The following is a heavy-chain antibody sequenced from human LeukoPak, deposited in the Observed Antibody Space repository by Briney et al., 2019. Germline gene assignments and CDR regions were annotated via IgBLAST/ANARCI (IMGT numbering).Heavy chain of an antibody. D-gene: IGHD6-19*01. CDR3: ARDRIAVAATETSFDY. J-gene: IGHJ4*02. Sequence: GGSLRLSCAASGFSFSTSAMTWVRQAPGKGLEWVANIKQDGSEKNYLDSVKGRFTISRDNAKNSLYLQMSSLRAEDTAVYYCARDRIAVAATETSFDYWGQGTLVTVSS. V-gene: IGHV3-7*01. CDR1: GFSFSTSA. CDR2: IKQDGSEK.